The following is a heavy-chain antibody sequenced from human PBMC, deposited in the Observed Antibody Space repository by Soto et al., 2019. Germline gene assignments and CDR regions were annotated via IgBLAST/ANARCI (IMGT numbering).Heavy chain of an antibody. CDR2: IHYNGNT. Sequence: PSETLSLTCTVSGGSISSGAYSWSWVRQPPGKGLEWIGNIHYNGNTKYNPSLKSRVSMSVDTSKNQFSLRLISVTAADTAKYFCAREGNLGRWLQPLDFWGQGTLVTVS. D-gene: IGHD5-12*01. J-gene: IGHJ4*02. V-gene: IGHV4-61*08. CDR1: GGSISSGAYS. CDR3: AREGNLGRWLQPLDF.